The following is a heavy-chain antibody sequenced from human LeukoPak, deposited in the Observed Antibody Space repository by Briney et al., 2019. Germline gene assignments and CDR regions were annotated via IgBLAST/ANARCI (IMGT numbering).Heavy chain of an antibody. Sequence: ASVKVSCKASGYTFTSYDINWVRQATGQGLEWMGWMNPNSGNTGYAQKFQGRATMTRNTSISTAYMELSSLRSEDTAVYYCARPTYQYCSGGSCYFDYWGQGTLVTVSS. CDR3: ARPTYQYCSGGSCYFDY. CDR1: GYTFTSYD. D-gene: IGHD2-15*01. V-gene: IGHV1-8*01. CDR2: MNPNSGNT. J-gene: IGHJ4*02.